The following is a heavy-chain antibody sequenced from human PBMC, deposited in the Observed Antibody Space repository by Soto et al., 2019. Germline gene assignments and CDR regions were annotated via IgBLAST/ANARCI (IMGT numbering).Heavy chain of an antibody. D-gene: IGHD2-15*01. CDR2: ISGSGGST. CDR1: GFTFSSYA. Sequence: EVQLLESGGGLVQPGGSLRLSCAASGFTFSSYAMSWVRQAPGKGLEWVSAISGSGGSTYYADSVKGRFTISRDNSKNTLYLQINSLRAEDTAVYYCAKAPSVVVVAATDWYFYLWGRGTLVTVSS. CDR3: AKAPSVVVVAATDWYFYL. V-gene: IGHV3-23*01. J-gene: IGHJ2*01.